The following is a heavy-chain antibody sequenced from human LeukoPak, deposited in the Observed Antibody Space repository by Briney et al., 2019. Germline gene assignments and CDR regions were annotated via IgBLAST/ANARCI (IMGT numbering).Heavy chain of an antibody. CDR1: GGSFSDYF. D-gene: IGHD3-10*01. V-gene: IGHV4-34*01. CDR2: INHSGRT. Sequence: PSETLSLTCAVYGGSFSDYFWGWIRQPPGKGLEWIGEINHSGRTYYNPSLKSRVTISVDTSKNQFSLKLSSVTAADTAVYYCARGRMVRGVIHFDYWGQGTLVTVSS. J-gene: IGHJ4*02. CDR3: ARGRMVRGVIHFDY.